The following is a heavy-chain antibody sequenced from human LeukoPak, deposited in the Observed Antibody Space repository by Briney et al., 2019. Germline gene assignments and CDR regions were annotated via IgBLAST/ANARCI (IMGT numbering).Heavy chain of an antibody. V-gene: IGHV1-2*02. CDR2: INLNSGGT. Sequence: ASVKVSCKASGYTFTGYYMHWVRQAPGQGLEWMGWINLNSGGTNYAQKFQGRVTMTRDTSISTAYMELSRLRSDDTAVYYCARPLLWWPQVGYFDYWGQGTLVTVSS. J-gene: IGHJ4*02. CDR1: GYTFTGYY. CDR3: ARPLLWWPQVGYFDY. D-gene: IGHD4/OR15-4a*01.